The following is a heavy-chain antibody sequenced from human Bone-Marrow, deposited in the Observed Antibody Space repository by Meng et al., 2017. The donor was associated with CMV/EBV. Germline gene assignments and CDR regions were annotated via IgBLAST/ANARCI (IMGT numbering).Heavy chain of an antibody. V-gene: IGHV1-2*02. CDR2: INPDSGDT. CDR1: GYTFTAYY. D-gene: IGHD1-26*01. CDR3: VTPGIVGRNAFGPPDY. Sequence: GYTFTAYYRNWVRQAPRHGLEWMGWINPDSGDTHYAREFQGRVTMTRDTSINSAYMELSRPKSDDTALYYCVTPGIVGRNAFGPPDYWGQGTLVTVSS. J-gene: IGHJ4*02.